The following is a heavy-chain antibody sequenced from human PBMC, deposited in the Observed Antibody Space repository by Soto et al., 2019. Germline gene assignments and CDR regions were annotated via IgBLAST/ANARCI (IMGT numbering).Heavy chain of an antibody. D-gene: IGHD4-17*01. CDR2: SIPVFGTA. Sequence: QVQLVQSGAEVKKPGSSVKVSCKVSGGAFISYAISWVRQATGRGLEWMGGSIPVFGTANYTQQFQGRVTISADAATTAAYMGLSGLTSEDASLYYCARGRVTTYLAAFVYWGQGTLDTVSS. CDR1: GGAFISYA. CDR3: ARGRVTTYLAAFVY. J-gene: IGHJ4*02. V-gene: IGHV1-69*01.